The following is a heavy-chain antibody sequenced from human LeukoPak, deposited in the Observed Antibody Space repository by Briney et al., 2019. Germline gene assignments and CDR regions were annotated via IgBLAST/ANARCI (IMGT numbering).Heavy chain of an antibody. V-gene: IGHV3-49*04. CDR2: IRSKALYGTS. J-gene: IGHJ4*02. CDR3: VRESVRDYYFDY. D-gene: IGHD3-10*02. CDR1: GFRFGGYA. Sequence: GGSLRLSCTGSGFRFGGYALSWVRQAPGKGLERVGFIRSKALYGTSEYAASVEGRFSISRDDSNSVAYLQMNSLKTEDTAVYFCVRESVRDYYFDYWGQGTLVTVSS.